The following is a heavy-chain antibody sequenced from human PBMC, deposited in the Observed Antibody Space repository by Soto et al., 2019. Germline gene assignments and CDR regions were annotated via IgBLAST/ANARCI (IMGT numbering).Heavy chain of an antibody. V-gene: IGHV4-34*01. D-gene: IGHD3-3*01. CDR3: ARGGYYDFWSGRKDNWFDP. CDR2: INHSGST. J-gene: IGHJ5*02. Sequence: KPSETLSLTCAVYGGSFSGYYWSWIRQPPGKGLEWIGEINHSGSTNYNPSLKSRVTISVDTSKNQFSLKLSSVTAADTAVYYCARGGYYDFWSGRKDNWFDPWGQGTLVTVSS. CDR1: GGSFSGYY.